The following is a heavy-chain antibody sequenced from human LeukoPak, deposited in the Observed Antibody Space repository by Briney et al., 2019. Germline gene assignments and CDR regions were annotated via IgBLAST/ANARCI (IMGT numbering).Heavy chain of an antibody. CDR3: EKDSYSKGDF. CDR1: GFTFSYHW. D-gene: IGHD6-13*01. J-gene: IGHJ4*02. V-gene: IGHV3-7*01. CDR2: IKNDGAVK. Sequence: GGSLTLSCAASGFTFSYHWMTWVRQAPGKGLEWVANIKNDGAVKNYVDSVKGRFTISRDNAKNSLYLQMNSLRAEDTAVYYCEKDSYSKGDFWGQGVLVTVSS.